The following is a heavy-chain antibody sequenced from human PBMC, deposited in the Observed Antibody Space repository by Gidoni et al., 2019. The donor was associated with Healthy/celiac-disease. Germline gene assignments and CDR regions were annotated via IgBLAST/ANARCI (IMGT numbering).Heavy chain of an antibody. J-gene: IGHJ4*02. CDR3: ARDGIAAAGYFDY. D-gene: IGHD6-13*01. Sequence: QVHLVESGGGVVQPGRSLRLSCAASGFTFSSYGMHWVRQAPGKGLEWVAVIWYDGSNKYYADSVKGRFTISRDNSKNTLYLQMNSLRAEDTAVYYCARDGIAAAGYFDYWGQGTLVTVSS. CDR2: IWYDGSNK. V-gene: IGHV3-33*01. CDR1: GFTFSSYG.